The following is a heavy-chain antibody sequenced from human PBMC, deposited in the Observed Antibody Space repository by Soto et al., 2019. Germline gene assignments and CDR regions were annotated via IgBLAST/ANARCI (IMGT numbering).Heavy chain of an antibody. CDR3: ASIEAANSMDV. J-gene: IGHJ6*02. D-gene: IGHD2-15*01. CDR2: IIPIFGTA. V-gene: IGHV1-69*06. Sequence: ASVKVSCKASGGTFSSYGISWVRQAPGQGLEWMGGIIPIFGTANYAQKFQGRVTITADKSTSTAYMELSSLRSEDTAVYYCASIEAANSMDVWGQGTTVTVSS. CDR1: GGTFSSYG.